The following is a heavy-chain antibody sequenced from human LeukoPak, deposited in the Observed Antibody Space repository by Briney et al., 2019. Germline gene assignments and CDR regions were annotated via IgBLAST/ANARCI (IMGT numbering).Heavy chain of an antibody. J-gene: IGHJ6*02. CDR3: AKGGTSSLYGKDV. CDR1: GFTFDDYA. Sequence: SLRLSCAASGFTFDDYAMHWVRQAPGKGLEWVSGISWNSGSIGYADSVKGRFTISRDNAKNSLYLQMNSLRAEDTALYYCAKGGTSSLYGKDVWGQGTTVTVSS. V-gene: IGHV3-9*01. D-gene: IGHD2-2*01. CDR2: ISWNSGSI.